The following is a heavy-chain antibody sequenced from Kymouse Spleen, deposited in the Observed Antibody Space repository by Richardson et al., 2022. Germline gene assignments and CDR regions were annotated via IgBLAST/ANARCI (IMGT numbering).Heavy chain of an antibody. Sequence: QVQLQQWGAGLLKPSETLSLTCAVYGGSFSGYYWSWIRQPPGKGLEWIGEINHSGSTNYNPSLKSRVTISVDTSKNQFSLKLSSVTAADTAVYYCARDGSSSSYYYYGMDVWGQGTTVTVSS. V-gene: IGHV4-34*01. CDR1: GGSFSGYY. J-gene: IGHJ6*02. CDR3: ARDGSSSSYYYYGMDV. D-gene: IGHD6-6*01. CDR2: INHSGST.